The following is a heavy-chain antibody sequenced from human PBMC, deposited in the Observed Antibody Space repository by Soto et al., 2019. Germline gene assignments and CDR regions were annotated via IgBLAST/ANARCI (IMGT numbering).Heavy chain of an antibody. J-gene: IGHJ4*02. CDR3: ARDMTIMTTVTQIDY. V-gene: IGHV3-33*01. D-gene: IGHD4-17*01. Sequence: GGSLRLSCAASGFTFSSYGMHWVRQAPGKGLEWVAVIWYDGSNKYYADSVKGRFTISRDNSKNTLYLQMNSLRAEDTAVYYCARDMTIMTTVTQIDYWGQGTLVTVSS. CDR2: IWYDGSNK. CDR1: GFTFSSYG.